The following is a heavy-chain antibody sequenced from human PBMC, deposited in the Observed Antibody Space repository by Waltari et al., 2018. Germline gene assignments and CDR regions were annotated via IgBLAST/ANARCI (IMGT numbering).Heavy chain of an antibody. CDR1: GLTFSSNW. V-gene: IGHV3-30-3*01. J-gene: IGHJ3*02. CDR3: ARDRYGALDI. Sequence: VQLVESGGGLVQPGGSLRLSCAASGLTFSSNWMSWVRQAQGKGLEWVAVISYDGSNKYYADAVKGRFTISRDNSKNTLYLQMNSLRAEDTAVYYCARDRYGALDIWGQGTMVTVSS. D-gene: IGHD3-10*01. CDR2: ISYDGSNK.